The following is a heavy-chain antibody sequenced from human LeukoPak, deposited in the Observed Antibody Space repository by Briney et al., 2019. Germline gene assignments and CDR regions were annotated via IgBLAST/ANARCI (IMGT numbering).Heavy chain of an antibody. V-gene: IGHV3-66*01. J-gene: IGHJ4*02. D-gene: IGHD6-19*01. CDR3: ARKHSSGWPLDY. Sequence: GGSLRLSCAASGFTISSNYMSWVRQAPGKGLEWVSIIYSGGSTYYADSVKGRFTISRDNSKNTLYFQMNSLRAEDTAVYYCARKHSSGWPLDYWGQGTLVTVSS. CDR2: IYSGGST. CDR1: GFTISSNY.